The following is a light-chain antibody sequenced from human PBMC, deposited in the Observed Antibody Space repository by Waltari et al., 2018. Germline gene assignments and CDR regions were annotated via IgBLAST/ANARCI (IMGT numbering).Light chain of an antibody. Sequence: QSALTQPPSASGSPGQSVTISCTGTSSDVGGYNYVSWYQQHPGKAPKLMIYEVSKRPSGGPDRFSGSKSGNTASLTVSGLQAEDGADYYCSSYAGSNNLGVFGGGTKLTVL. CDR1: SSDVGGYNY. CDR2: EVS. V-gene: IGLV2-8*01. CDR3: SSYAGSNNLGV. J-gene: IGLJ3*02.